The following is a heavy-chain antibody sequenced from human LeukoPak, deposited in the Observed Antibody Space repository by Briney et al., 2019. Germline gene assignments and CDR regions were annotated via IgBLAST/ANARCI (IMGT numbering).Heavy chain of an antibody. CDR2: ITPYNANT. D-gene: IGHD2-2*02. V-gene: IGHV1-18*01. J-gene: IGHJ4*02. CDR1: GYTFTSYG. Sequence: ASVKVSFKASGYTFTSYGISWVRQAPGQGLAWMGWITPYNANTNYAQNLQGRVTITTPPSTSTAYMELRSLRSDDTAVYYCARAAPYCSSSSCYKDYWGQGTLVTVSS. CDR3: ARAAPYCSSSSCYKDY.